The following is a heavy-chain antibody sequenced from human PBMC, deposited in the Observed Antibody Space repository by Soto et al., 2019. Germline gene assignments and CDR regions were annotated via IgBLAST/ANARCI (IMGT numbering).Heavy chain of an antibody. D-gene: IGHD2-15*01. J-gene: IGHJ4*02. CDR3: ARQSLDIVVVVAVLQFDY. V-gene: IGHV4-39*01. CDR1: GGSISSSSYY. CDR2: IYYSGST. Sequence: PSETLSLTCTVSGGSISSSSYYWGWIRQPPGKGLEWIGSIYYSGSTYYNPSLKSRVTISVDTSKNQFSLKLSSVTAADTAVYYCARQSLDIVVVVAVLQFDYWGQGTLVTVSS.